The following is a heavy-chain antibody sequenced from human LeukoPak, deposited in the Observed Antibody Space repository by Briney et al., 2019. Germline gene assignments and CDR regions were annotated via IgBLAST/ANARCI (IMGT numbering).Heavy chain of an antibody. Sequence: ASVTVSCKASGYTFTGYYMHWVRQAPGQGLEWMGWINPNSGGTNYAQKFQGRVTMTRDTSISTAYMELSRLRSDDTAVYYCARETAAELSFDPWGQGTLVTVSS. D-gene: IGHD6-13*01. CDR1: GYTFTGYY. CDR3: ARETAAELSFDP. J-gene: IGHJ5*02. V-gene: IGHV1-2*02. CDR2: INPNSGGT.